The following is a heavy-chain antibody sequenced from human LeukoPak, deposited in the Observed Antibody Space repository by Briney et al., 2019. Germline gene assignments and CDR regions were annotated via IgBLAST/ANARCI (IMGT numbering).Heavy chain of an antibody. V-gene: IGHV4-39*01. CDR1: GGSISSSSYY. J-gene: IGHJ5*02. Sequence: SETLSLTCTVSGGSISSSSYYWGWIRQPPGKGLEWIGSIYYSGSTYYNPSLKSRVTISVDTSKNQFSLKLSSVTAADTAVYYCARQIVVANTPFNWFDPWGQGTLVTVSS. CDR3: ARQIVVANTPFNWFDP. D-gene: IGHD3-22*01. CDR2: IYYSGST.